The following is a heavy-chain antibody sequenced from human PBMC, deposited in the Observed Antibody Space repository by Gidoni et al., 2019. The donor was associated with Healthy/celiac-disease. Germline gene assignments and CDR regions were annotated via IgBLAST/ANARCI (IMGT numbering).Heavy chain of an antibody. CDR2: ISYDGSNK. D-gene: IGHD2-2*02. CDR3: ARDLQYPTLYYFDY. V-gene: IGHV3-30-3*01. J-gene: IGHJ4*02. Sequence: QVQLVESGGGVVPPGKSLRLSCAASGFTFSRYSIHWVRQAPGKGLEWVAFISYDGSNKYYADSVKGRFTISRDNSKNTLYLQMNSLRAEDTAVYYCARDLQYPTLYYFDYWGQGTLVTVSS. CDR1: GFTFSRYS.